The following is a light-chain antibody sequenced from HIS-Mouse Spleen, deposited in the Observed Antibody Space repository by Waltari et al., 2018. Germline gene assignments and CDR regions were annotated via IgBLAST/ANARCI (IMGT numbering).Light chain of an antibody. V-gene: IGKV1-33*01. Sequence: DIQMTQSPSSLSASVGERVTITCQASQDISNYLNWYQQKPGKAPKLLIYDASTLETGVPSRFSGSGSGTDFTFTISSLQPEDIVTYYCQQYDNLPSTFGQGTKLEIK. CDR2: DAS. CDR3: QQYDNLPST. J-gene: IGKJ2*01. CDR1: QDISNY.